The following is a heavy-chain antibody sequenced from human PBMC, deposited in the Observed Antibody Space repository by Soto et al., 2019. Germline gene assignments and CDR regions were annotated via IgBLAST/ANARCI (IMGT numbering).Heavy chain of an antibody. D-gene: IGHD2-2*01. CDR3: ARESYCSSTSCYKSPFDY. CDR1: GRTSVHYF. J-gene: IGHJ4*02. V-gene: IGHV4-59*01. Sequence: SLTMCVTCTVSGRTSVHYFGSWILQTPGKGLEWIGYIYYSGSTTYNPSLKSRVTISVDTSKNQFSLKLSSVTAADTAVYYCARESYCSSTSCYKSPFDYWGQGALVTVSS. CDR2: IYYSGST.